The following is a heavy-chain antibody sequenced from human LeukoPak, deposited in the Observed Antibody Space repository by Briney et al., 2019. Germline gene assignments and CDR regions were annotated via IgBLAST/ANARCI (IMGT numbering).Heavy chain of an antibody. Sequence: GGSLRLSCAASGFDFNSYITHWVRQAPGKGLEWVAVISYDGSNKYYADSVKGRFTISRDNSKSTLYLQMNSLRAEDTAVYYCARDNREQQLVPPTFDYWGQGTLVTVSS. CDR2: ISYDGSNK. CDR3: ARDNREQQLVPPTFDY. V-gene: IGHV3-30-3*01. D-gene: IGHD6-13*01. CDR1: GFDFNSYI. J-gene: IGHJ4*02.